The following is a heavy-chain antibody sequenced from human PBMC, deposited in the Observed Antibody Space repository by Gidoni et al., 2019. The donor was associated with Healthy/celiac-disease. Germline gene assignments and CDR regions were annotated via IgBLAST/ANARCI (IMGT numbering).Heavy chain of an antibody. V-gene: IGHV3-53*01. CDR2: IYSGGST. CDR3: ARDRSYYYYGMDV. J-gene: IGHJ6*02. CDR1: GFTVSSNY. Sequence: EVQLVESGGGLIKPGGSLRLSCAASGFTVSSNYMSWVRQAPGKGLEWVSVIYSGGSTYYADSVKGRFTISRDNSKNTLYLQMNSLRAEDTAVYYCARDRSYYYYGMDVWGQGTTVTVSS.